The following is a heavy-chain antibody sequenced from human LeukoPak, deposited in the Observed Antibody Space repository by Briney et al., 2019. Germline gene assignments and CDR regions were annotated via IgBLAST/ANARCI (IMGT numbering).Heavy chain of an antibody. D-gene: IGHD2-15*01. V-gene: IGHV3-74*01. CDR1: GFTFSNYA. CDR3: ARATSGYYDY. J-gene: IGHJ4*02. CDR2: INTDGSST. Sequence: PGGSLRLSCAASGFTFSNYAMSWVRQAPGKGLVWVSRINTDGSSTTYPDSVKGRFTISRDNAKNTLYLQMNSLRAEDTAVYYCARATSGYYDYWGQGTLVTVSS.